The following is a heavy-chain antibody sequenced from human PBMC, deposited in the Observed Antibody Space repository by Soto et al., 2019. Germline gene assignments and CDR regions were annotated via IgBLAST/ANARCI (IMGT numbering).Heavy chain of an antibody. V-gene: IGHV4-34*01. J-gene: IGHJ5*02. D-gene: IGHD3-10*01. CDR2: INHSGST. Sequence: SETLSLTCAVYGGSFSGYYWSWIRQPPGKGLEWIGEINHSGSTNYNPSLKSRVTISVDTSKNQFSLKLSSVTAADTAVYYCARGRGVYYGSGTPGWFDPWGQGTLVTVSS. CDR3: ARGRGVYYGSGTPGWFDP. CDR1: GGSFSGYY.